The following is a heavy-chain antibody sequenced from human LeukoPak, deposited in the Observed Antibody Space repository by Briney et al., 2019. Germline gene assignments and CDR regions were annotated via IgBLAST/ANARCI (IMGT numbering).Heavy chain of an antibody. CDR3: ARTRYSSGAGGY. CDR1: GGSFSSSSYY. V-gene: IGHV4-39*01. Sequence: SETLSLTCAVYGGSFSSSSYYWGWIRQPPGKGLEWIGSIYYSGSTYYNPSLKSRVTISVGTSKNQFSLKLSSVTAADTAVYYCARTRYSSGAGGYWGQGTLVTVSS. CDR2: IYYSGST. D-gene: IGHD6-19*01. J-gene: IGHJ4*02.